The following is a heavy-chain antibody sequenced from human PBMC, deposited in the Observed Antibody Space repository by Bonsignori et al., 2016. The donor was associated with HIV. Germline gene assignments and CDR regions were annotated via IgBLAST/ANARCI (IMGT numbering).Heavy chain of an antibody. CDR2: IYTSGST. D-gene: IGHD1-26*01. J-gene: IGHJ6*03. Sequence: WIRQPPGKGLEWIGRIYTSGSTNYNPSLKSRVTMSVDTSKNQFSLKLSSVTAADTAVYYCARGLGSGYYYYYMDVWGKGTTVTVSS. CDR3: ARGLGSGYYYYYMDV. V-gene: IGHV4-4*07.